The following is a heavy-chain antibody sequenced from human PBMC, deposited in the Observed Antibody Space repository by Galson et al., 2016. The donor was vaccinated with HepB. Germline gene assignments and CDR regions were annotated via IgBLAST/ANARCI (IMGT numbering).Heavy chain of an antibody. CDR1: GFTFSNYW. V-gene: IGHV3-7*01. CDR2: IKQDGSAI. CDR3: ARQSQMARTVFDY. Sequence: SLRLSCAASGFTFSNYWMSWVRQTPGNGLEWVANIKQDGSAIYYVDFVKGRFTISRDNARTSLFLQMNSLRAEDTAVYYCARQSQMARTVFDYWGQGTLVTASS. J-gene: IGHJ4*02. D-gene: IGHD5-24*01.